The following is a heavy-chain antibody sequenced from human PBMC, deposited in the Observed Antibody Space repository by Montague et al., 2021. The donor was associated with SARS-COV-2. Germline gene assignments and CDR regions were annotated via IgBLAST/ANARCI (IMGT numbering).Heavy chain of an antibody. Sequence: SDSLSLTCTVSGASISTGSDYWTWIRQRPGRGLEWIGNFYYSGGSTYNPSLKSRVTISADTSKNLFSLTLKSVTASDTAVYYCARDRGDIYGGNSAWFDPWGQGTLVTASS. CDR2: FYYSGGS. V-gene: IGHV4-61*03. D-gene: IGHD4-23*01. CDR3: ARDRGDIYGGNSAWFDP. CDR1: GASISTGSDY. J-gene: IGHJ5*02.